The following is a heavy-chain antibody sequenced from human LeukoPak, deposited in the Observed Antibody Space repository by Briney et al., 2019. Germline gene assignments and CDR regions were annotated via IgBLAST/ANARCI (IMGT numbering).Heavy chain of an antibody. CDR2: IRSKASSYAT. Sequence: GGSLKLSCAASGFTFSGSAMHWVRQASGKGLEWVGRIRSKASSYATAYAASVKGRFTISRDDSKNTAYLQMNSLKTEDTAVYYCTSYHYGMDVWGQGTTVTVSS. J-gene: IGHJ6*02. CDR1: GFTFSGSA. CDR3: TSYHYGMDV. V-gene: IGHV3-73*01.